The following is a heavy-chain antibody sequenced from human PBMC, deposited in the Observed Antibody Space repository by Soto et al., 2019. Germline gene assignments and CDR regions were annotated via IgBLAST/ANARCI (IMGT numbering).Heavy chain of an antibody. D-gene: IGHD6-6*01. CDR1: GYSFASYW. Sequence: ESLKLSCQGSGYSFASYWIGWGRQMPGKDLEWMGIIYPGDSDTRYSPSFQGHVTISADKSLRTAYLQWTSLKAADTALYYCARTRSFTLGFYYDGMDVWGQGTTVTVSS. CDR2: IYPGDSDT. CDR3: ARTRSFTLGFYYDGMDV. V-gene: IGHV5-51*01. J-gene: IGHJ6*02.